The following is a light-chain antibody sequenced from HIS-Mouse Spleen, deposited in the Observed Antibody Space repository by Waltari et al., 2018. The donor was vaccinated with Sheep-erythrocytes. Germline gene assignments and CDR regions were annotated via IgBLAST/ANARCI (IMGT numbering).Light chain of an antibody. V-gene: IGLV6-57*04. J-gene: IGLJ3*02. CDR3: QSYDSSNHGV. Sequence: NFMLTQPHSVSESPGKTVTISCTRSSGSIASNYVPRYQQRPGSAPTTVIYEDNQRPSGVPDRFSGSIDSSSNSASLTISGLKTEDEADYYCQSYDSSNHGVFGGGTKLTVL. CDR2: EDN. CDR1: SGSIASNY.